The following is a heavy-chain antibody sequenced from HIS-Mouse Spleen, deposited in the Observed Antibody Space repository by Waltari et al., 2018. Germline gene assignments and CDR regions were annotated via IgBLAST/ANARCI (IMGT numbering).Heavy chain of an antibody. D-gene: IGHD6-13*01. CDR3: AREIPYSSSWYDWYFDL. CDR2: IYYSGHT. CDR1: GGSISSSSYY. Sequence: QLQLQESGPGLVKPSETLSLTCTVSGGSISSSSYYWGWIRQPPGKGLEWIGSIYYSGHTYTNPSLKSRVTISVDTSKNQFSLKLSSVPAADTAVYYCAREIPYSSSWYDWYFDLWGRGTLVTVSS. V-gene: IGHV4-39*07. J-gene: IGHJ2*01.